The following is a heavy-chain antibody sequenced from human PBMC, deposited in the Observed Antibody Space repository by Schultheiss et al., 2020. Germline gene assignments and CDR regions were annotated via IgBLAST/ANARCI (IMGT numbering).Heavy chain of an antibody. D-gene: IGHD4-17*01. J-gene: IGHJ3*01. V-gene: IGHV3-53*01. CDR2: ICSGYST. CDR3: ASEDYGDYVLGV. Sequence: GGSLRLSCAASGFIVSTNYMSWVRQTPGQGLEWVSVICSGYSTYYADSMKGRFTISRDNSKNTLYLQMNSLRSEDTAVFYCASEDYGDYVLGVWGQGTMVTVSS. CDR1: GFIVSTNY.